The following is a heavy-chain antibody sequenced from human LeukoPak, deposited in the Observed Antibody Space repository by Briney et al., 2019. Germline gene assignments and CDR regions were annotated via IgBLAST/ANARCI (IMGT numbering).Heavy chain of an antibody. CDR3: ARGYTNYGYVFDI. Sequence: GWSLRLSCAGSGFTFSSYSLNWVRQAPGKGREWVSSISSSSSYIYYAASVKGRFTISRDNARNSLYLQMNNLRVEDTAVYYCARGYTNYGYVFDIWGQGTMVTVSS. CDR2: ISSSSSYI. CDR1: GFTFSSYS. D-gene: IGHD4-11*01. V-gene: IGHV3-21*04. J-gene: IGHJ3*02.